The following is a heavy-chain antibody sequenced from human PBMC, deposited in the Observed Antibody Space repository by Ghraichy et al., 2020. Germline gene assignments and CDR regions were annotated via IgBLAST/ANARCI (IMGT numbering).Heavy chain of an antibody. J-gene: IGHJ4*02. CDR1: GVSVSSRY. D-gene: IGHD3-3*01. V-gene: IGHV3-53*01. Sequence: GGSLRLSCVVSGVSVSSRYVHWVRQAPGKGLEWVAILYDDDRAFYADSLKGRFTISRDTSSNTLYLQMNSLTVGDTAIYYWARGFKANPLDVWGQGTLVTVSS. CDR3: ARGFKANPLDV. CDR2: LYDDDRA.